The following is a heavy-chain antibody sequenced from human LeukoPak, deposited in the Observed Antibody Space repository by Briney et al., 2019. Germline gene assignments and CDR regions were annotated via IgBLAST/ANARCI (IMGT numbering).Heavy chain of an antibody. CDR3: VSMVRGIGY. J-gene: IGHJ4*02. D-gene: IGHD3-10*01. V-gene: IGHV3-9*03. CDR1: GFTFDDYA. CDR2: ISWNSGSI. Sequence: ALRLSCAASGFTFDDYAMHWVRQAPGKGLEWVSGISWNSGSIGYADSVKGRFTISRDNAKNSLYLQMNSLRAEDMALYYCVSMVRGIGYWGQGALVTVSS.